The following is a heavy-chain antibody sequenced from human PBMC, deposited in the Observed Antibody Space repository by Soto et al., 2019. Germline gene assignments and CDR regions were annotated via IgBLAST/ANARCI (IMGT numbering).Heavy chain of an antibody. D-gene: IGHD3-10*01. Sequence: PGGSLRLSCAASGVTFSSYGMHWVRQAPGKGLEWVAVISYDGSNKYYADSVKGRFTISRDNSKNTLYLQMNSLRAEDTAVYYCAKDTAPGQSEEPNWFDPWGQGTLVTVSS. J-gene: IGHJ5*02. CDR1: GVTFSSYG. CDR2: ISYDGSNK. CDR3: AKDTAPGQSEEPNWFDP. V-gene: IGHV3-30*18.